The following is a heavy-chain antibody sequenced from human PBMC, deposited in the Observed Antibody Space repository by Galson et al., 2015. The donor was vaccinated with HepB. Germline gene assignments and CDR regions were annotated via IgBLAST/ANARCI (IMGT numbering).Heavy chain of an antibody. Sequence: SLRLSCAASGFTFSNFWMTWVRQAPGKGLEWVADIKDDGTEKYYVDSLRGRFTISRDNAKKSVFLQMDSLRLGDTGVYYCAKGGYGSGRELDSWGQGTLVTVSS. V-gene: IGHV3-7*01. D-gene: IGHD3-10*01. CDR3: AKGGYGSGRELDS. CDR2: IKDDGTEK. CDR1: GFTFSNFW. J-gene: IGHJ4*02.